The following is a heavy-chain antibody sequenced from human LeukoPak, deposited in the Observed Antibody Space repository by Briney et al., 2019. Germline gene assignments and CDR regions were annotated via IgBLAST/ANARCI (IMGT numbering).Heavy chain of an antibody. CDR1: GGTFSSYA. D-gene: IGHD2-8*02. J-gene: IGHJ4*02. V-gene: IGHV1-69*13. CDR3: ARSAYTGGVFEN. CDR2: IIPVSGTT. Sequence: ASVKVSCKTSGGTFSSYAISWVRQAPGQGLEWMGGIIPVSGTTNNAQKFQGRVTITADESTSTAYMELSSLRSEDTAVYYCARSAYTGGVFENWGQGTLVTVSS.